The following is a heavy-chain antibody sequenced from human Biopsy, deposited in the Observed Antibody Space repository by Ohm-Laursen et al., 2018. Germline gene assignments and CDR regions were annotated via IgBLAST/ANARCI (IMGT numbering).Heavy chain of an antibody. CDR2: VYYTGST. V-gene: IGHV4-59*07. CDR1: GDSISSYY. CDR3: AGRPWPNAFDI. D-gene: IGHD5-12*01. J-gene: IGHJ3*02. Sequence: SDTLSLTCTVSGDSISSYYWSWIRQPPGKGLQWIGYVYYTGSTDYNPSLQSRVTISVDTSKNQFYLKLYSVTAADTAVYYCAGRPWPNAFDIWGQGTMVTVSS.